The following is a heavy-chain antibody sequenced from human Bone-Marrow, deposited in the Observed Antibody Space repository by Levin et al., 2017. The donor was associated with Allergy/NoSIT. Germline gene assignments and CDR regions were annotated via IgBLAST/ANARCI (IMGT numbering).Heavy chain of an antibody. J-gene: IGHJ6*02. CDR2: IYYSGST. D-gene: IGHD6-19*01. Sequence: SETLSLTCTVSGGSISSYYWSWIRQPPGKGLEWIGYIYYSGSTNYNPSLKSRVTISVDTSKNQFSLKLSSVTAADTAVYYCARDSGSAGMDVWGQGTTVTVSS. V-gene: IGHV4-59*01. CDR3: ARDSGSAGMDV. CDR1: GGSISSYY.